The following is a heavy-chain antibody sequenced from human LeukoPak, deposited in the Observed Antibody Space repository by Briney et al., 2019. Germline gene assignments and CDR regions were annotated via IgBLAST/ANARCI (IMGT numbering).Heavy chain of an antibody. V-gene: IGHV3-30*02. D-gene: IGHD4-23*01. CDR2: IRYDGNNK. CDR3: TKGDDYGANTRLPKYNWFDP. J-gene: IGHJ5*02. Sequence: VGSLRLSSAAPGFTLTTCATHWVRQAPRKGLGWVAYIRYDGNNKNYADSVKGRFTISRDNSKDMLYLQMNSLRPEDTAVYYCTKGDDYGANTRLPKYNWFDPWGQGTLVTVSS. CDR1: GFTLTTCA.